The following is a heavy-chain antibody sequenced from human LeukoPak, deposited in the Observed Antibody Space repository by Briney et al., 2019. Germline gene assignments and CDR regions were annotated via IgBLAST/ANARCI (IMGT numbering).Heavy chain of an antibody. CDR1: GYTFTSYG. CDR2: ISAYNGNT. V-gene: IGHV1-18*01. Sequence: ASVKVSCKASGYTFTSYGISWVRQAPGQGLEWMGWISAYNGNTNYAQKLQGRVTMTTDTSTSTAYMELRSLRSDDTAVYYCARTSRQRVVTATRISYNWFDPWGQGTLVTVSS. D-gene: IGHD2-21*02. J-gene: IGHJ5*02. CDR3: ARTSRQRVVTATRISYNWFDP.